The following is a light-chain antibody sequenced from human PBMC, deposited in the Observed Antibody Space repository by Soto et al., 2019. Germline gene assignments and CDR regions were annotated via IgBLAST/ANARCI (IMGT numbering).Light chain of an antibody. Sequence: EIVLTQSPGTLSLSPGERATLSCRASQSVSSSYLAWYQQKPGQAPRLLIYGASSRATGIPDRFSGSGSGRDFTLTISRLAPEDIAVYYCLQYGSSPLTVGGGTKVLIK. CDR2: GAS. V-gene: IGKV3-20*01. J-gene: IGKJ4*01. CDR1: QSVSSSY. CDR3: LQYGSSPLT.